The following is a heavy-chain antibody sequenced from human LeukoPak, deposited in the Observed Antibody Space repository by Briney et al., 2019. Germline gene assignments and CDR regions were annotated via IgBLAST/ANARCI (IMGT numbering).Heavy chain of an antibody. J-gene: IGHJ4*02. D-gene: IGHD6-19*01. V-gene: IGHV3-33*06. CDR1: GFSFSDHF. CDR2: IWYDGNNK. Sequence: GGSLRLSCAATGFSFSDHFMDWVRQAPGKGLEWVAVIWYDGNNKYYADSVKGRFTISRGNSKNTLFLQMNSLRAEDTAVYFCAKVPISYSSGLFDYWGQGTLVTVSS. CDR3: AKVPISYSSGLFDY.